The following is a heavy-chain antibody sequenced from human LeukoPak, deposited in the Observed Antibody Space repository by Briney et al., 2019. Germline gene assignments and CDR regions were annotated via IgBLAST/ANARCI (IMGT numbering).Heavy chain of an antibody. Sequence: QAGGFLRLSCAASGFTVSSNYMSWVRQAPGKGLEWVSAISGSGGSTYYADSVKGRFTISRDNSKNTLYLQLNSLRAEDTAVYYCAKAFGWFDPWGQGTLVTVSS. D-gene: IGHD3-16*01. CDR3: AKAFGWFDP. CDR2: ISGSGGST. V-gene: IGHV3-23*01. CDR1: GFTVSSNY. J-gene: IGHJ5*02.